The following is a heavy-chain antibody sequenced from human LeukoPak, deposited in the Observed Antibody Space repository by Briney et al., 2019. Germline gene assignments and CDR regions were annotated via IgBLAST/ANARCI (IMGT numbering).Heavy chain of an antibody. CDR2: IYTSGST. J-gene: IGHJ6*03. Sequence: SETLSLTCTVSGGSISSYYWSWIRQPAGKGLEWIGRIYTSGSTNYNPSLKSRVTMSVDTSKNQFSLKLSSVTAADTAVYYCARVGLRGTPKVFGYYYYMDVWGKGTTVTVSS. CDR1: GGSISSYY. V-gene: IGHV4-4*07. D-gene: IGHD1-14*01. CDR3: ARVGLRGTPKVFGYYYYMDV.